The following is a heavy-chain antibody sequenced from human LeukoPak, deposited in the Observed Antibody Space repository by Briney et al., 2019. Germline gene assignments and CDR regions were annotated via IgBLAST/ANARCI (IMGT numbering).Heavy chain of an antibody. J-gene: IGHJ4*02. CDR3: ARDQYGSGSYYPSGFDY. CDR2: INPNSCGT. CDR1: GYIFTRYY. V-gene: IGHV1-2*02. Sequence: GASVNVSCKASGYIFTRYYMHGVRQAPGQGLEWMGWINPNSCGTNYAQKFQGRVTITRDTSFSEAYMELSRLRADRTDVYYCARDQYGSGSYYPSGFDYWGQGNLVTVSA. D-gene: IGHD3-10*01.